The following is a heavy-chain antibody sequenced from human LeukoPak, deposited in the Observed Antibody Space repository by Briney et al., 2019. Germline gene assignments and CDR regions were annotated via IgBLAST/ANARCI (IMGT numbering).Heavy chain of an antibody. CDR2: IYYSGSS. CDR3: ARTPAGYYYYMDV. J-gene: IGHJ6*03. V-gene: IGHV4-59*01. CDR1: GGSISSYY. Sequence: SETLSLTCTVPGGSISSYYWSWIRQPPGKGLEYIGYIYYSGSSNYNPSLKSRVTISLDTSKNQFSLKLSSVTAADTAVYYCARTPAGYYYYMDVWGKGTTVTVSS.